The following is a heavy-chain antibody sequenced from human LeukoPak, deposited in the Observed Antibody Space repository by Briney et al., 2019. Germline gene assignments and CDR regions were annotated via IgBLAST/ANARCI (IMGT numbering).Heavy chain of an antibody. CDR3: AKADTSGWYNFDY. Sequence: GRSLRLSCAASGFTFSSNAMHWLRQAPAKGLEWVAVIPYDGSNKYYADSVKGRFTISRDNSKNTLYLQMNSLGPEDTAVYYCAKADTSGWYNFDYWGQGTLVTVSS. CDR2: IPYDGSNK. D-gene: IGHD6-19*01. CDR1: GFTFSSNA. J-gene: IGHJ4*02. V-gene: IGHV3-30*18.